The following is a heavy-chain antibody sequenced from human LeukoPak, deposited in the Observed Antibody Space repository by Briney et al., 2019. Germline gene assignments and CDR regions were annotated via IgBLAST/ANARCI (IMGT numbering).Heavy chain of an antibody. Sequence: GGSLRLSCIVSGFTFSSYAMNWVRQAPGKGLEWVSGISGSGGSTYDADSVKGRFTISRGNSKNTLYLQMNSLRAEDTAVYYCARGMVRGVIPRLRVLANWFDPWGQGTLVTVSS. CDR2: ISGSGGST. CDR1: GFTFSSYA. J-gene: IGHJ5*02. V-gene: IGHV3-23*01. CDR3: ARGMVRGVIPRLRVLANWFDP. D-gene: IGHD3-10*01.